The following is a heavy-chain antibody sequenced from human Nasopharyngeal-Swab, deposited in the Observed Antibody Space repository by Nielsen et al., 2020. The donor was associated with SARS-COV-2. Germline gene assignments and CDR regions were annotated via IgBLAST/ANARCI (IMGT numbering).Heavy chain of an antibody. V-gene: IGHV3-53*01. CDR2: TETGGTT. J-gene: IGHJ1*01. Sequence: GESLKISCAVSGFTVSSTYMSWVRQAPGKGLEWVSVTETGGTTRYADSVKGRFTISRDSSTNTLYLQINSLRVEDTAVYYCARDLGGGYCTTTNCLGSWGQGTLVTVSS. D-gene: IGHD2-2*01. CDR1: GFTVSSTY. CDR3: ARDLGGGYCTTTNCLGS.